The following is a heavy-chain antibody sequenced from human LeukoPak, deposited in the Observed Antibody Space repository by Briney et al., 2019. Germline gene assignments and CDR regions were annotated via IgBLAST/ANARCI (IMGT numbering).Heavy chain of an antibody. V-gene: IGHV1-69*04. CDR3: ARLGSGSYLYYFDY. Sequence: GASVKVSCKASGGTFSSYAISWVRQAPGQGLEWMGRIIPILGIANYAQKFQGRVTITADKSTSTAYMELSSLRSEDTAVYYCARLGSGSYLYYFDYWGQGTLVTVSS. D-gene: IGHD1-26*01. CDR1: GGTFSSYA. CDR2: IIPILGIA. J-gene: IGHJ4*02.